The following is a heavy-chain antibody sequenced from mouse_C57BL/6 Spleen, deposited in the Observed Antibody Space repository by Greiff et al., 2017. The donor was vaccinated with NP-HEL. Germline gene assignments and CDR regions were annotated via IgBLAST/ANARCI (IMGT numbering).Heavy chain of an antibody. J-gene: IGHJ4*01. V-gene: IGHV5-4*03. Sequence: EVKVVESGGGLVKPGGSLKLSCAASGFTFSSYAMSWVRQTPEKRLEWVATISDGGSYTYYPDNVKGRFTNSRDNANNHLYLQMIHLKSEETAMYYCARSMVTHYAMDYWGQGPSVTVSS. CDR2: ISDGGSYT. CDR1: GFTFSSYA. CDR3: ARSMVTHYAMDY. D-gene: IGHD2-2*01.